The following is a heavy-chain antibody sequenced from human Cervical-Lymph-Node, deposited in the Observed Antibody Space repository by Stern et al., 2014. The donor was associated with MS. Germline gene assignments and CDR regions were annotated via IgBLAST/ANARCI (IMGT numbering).Heavy chain of an antibody. CDR1: GGTFSSHA. CDR3: ATPAAVTVGSMDV. V-gene: IGHV1-69*01. Sequence: MQLVESGAEVMKPGSSVKVSCKASGGTFSSHAINWVRQAPGQGLEWVGGIIPIFDTPNYARKFQGRVTITADESTNTAHLELSSLRSDDTAVYYCATPAAVTVGSMDVWGHGTTVIVSS. J-gene: IGHJ6*02. CDR2: IIPIFDTP. D-gene: IGHD2-21*02.